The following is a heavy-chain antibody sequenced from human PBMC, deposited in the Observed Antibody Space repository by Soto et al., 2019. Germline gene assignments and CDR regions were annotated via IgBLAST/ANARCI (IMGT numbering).Heavy chain of an antibody. CDR3: TRTPRGAGTFDY. J-gene: IGHJ4*02. CDR2: ISAYSGDK. CDR1: GYTFTTYD. Sequence: QVQLVQSGAEVRKPGASVKVSCEASGYTFTTYDISWVRQAPGQGLEWLGWISAYSGDKQYAQKFQGRGTMTTDTSTITAYMELRSLRSDDTAIYYCTRTPRGAGTFDYWGQGTLVTVSS. V-gene: IGHV1-18*01. D-gene: IGHD2-15*01.